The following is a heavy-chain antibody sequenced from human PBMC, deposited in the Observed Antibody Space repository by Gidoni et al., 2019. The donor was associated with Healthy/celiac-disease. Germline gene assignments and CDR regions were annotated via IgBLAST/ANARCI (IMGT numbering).Heavy chain of an antibody. CDR3: ARDRRGRVLGYYDFWSGFDYYYMDV. D-gene: IGHD3-3*01. J-gene: IGHJ6*03. Sequence: QVQLQESGPGLVKPSQTLSLTCTVSGGSTSSGSYYWSWIRQAAGKGLEWIGRIYTSGSTNYNPSLKSRVTISVDTSKNQFSLKLSSVTAADTAVYYCARDRRGRVLGYYDFWSGFDYYYMDVWGKGTTVTVSS. V-gene: IGHV4-61*02. CDR2: IYTSGST. CDR1: GGSTSSGSYY.